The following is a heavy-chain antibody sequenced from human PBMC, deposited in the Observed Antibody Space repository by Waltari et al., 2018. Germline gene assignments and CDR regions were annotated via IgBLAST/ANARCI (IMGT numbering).Heavy chain of an antibody. CDR2: ISGSGGST. CDR3: AKLGSSSGS. D-gene: IGHD6-6*01. V-gene: IGHV3-23*01. J-gene: IGHJ5*02. Sequence: EVQLLESGGGLVQPGGSLSLSCAASGFTFSNYAMSWVRQAPGKGLEWVSAISGSGGSTYYADSVKARFTISRDNSKNTLYLQMNSLSAEDTAVYYCAKLGSSSGSWGQGTLVTVSS. CDR1: GFTFSNYA.